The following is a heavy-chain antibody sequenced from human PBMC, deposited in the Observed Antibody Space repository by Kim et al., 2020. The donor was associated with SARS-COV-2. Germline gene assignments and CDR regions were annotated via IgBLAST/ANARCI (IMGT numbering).Heavy chain of an antibody. Sequence: GGSLRLSCAASGFTFSSYSMNWVRQAPGKGLEWVSYISSSSSTIYYADSVKGRFTISRDNAKNSLYLQMNSLRAEDTAVYYCARDEGDGGYYDYYYYGMDVWGQGTTVTVSS. D-gene: IGHD2-21*02. CDR3: ARDEGDGGYYDYYYYGMDV. J-gene: IGHJ6*02. CDR2: ISSSSSTI. CDR1: GFTFSSYS. V-gene: IGHV3-48*04.